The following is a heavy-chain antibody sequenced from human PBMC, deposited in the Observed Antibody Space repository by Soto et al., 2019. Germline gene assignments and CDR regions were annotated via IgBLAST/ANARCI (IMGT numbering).Heavy chain of an antibody. CDR2: IYYSGST. J-gene: IGHJ6*02. Sequence: SETLRLTCTVSGGSISSRVYYLSWIRQHPGKGLEWIGYIYYSGSTNYNPSLKSRVTISVDTSKNQFSLKLSSVTAADTAVYYCARVRYSYGLPYGMDVWGQGTTVTVSS. CDR1: GGSISSRVYY. CDR3: ARVRYSYGLPYGMDV. V-gene: IGHV4-61*08. D-gene: IGHD5-18*01.